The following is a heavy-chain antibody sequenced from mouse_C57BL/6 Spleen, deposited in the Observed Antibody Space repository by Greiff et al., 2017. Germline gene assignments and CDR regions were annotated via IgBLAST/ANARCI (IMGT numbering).Heavy chain of an antibody. J-gene: IGHJ4*01. V-gene: IGHV1-39*01. CDR3: ARGAYGSIPYAMDY. CDR1: GYSFTDYN. D-gene: IGHD1-1*01. Sequence: EVQLVESGPELVKPGASVKISCKASGYSFTDYNMNWVKQSNGKSLEWIGVINPNYGTTSYNQKFKGKATLTVDQSSSTAYMQLNILTSEDSAVYYCARGAYGSIPYAMDYWGQGTSVTVSS. CDR2: INPNYGTT.